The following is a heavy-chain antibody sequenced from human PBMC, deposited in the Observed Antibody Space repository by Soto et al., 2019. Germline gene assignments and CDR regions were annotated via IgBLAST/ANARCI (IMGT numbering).Heavy chain of an antibody. CDR1: GFTFSSYA. V-gene: IGHV3-9*01. CDR3: AKDIRGYSYGGGMDV. CDR2: ISWNSGSI. Sequence: EVQLLESGGGLVQPGGSLRLSCAASGFTFSSYAMSWVRQAPGKGLEWVSGISWNSGSIGYADSVKGRFTISRDNAKNSLYLQMNGLRAEDTALYYCAKDIRGYSYGGGMDVWGQGTTVTVSS. D-gene: IGHD5-18*01. J-gene: IGHJ6*02.